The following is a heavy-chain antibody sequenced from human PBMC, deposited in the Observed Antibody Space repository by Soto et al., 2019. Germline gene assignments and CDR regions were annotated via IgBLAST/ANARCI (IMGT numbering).Heavy chain of an antibody. CDR2: MNPNSGNT. J-gene: IGHJ6*02. CDR1: GYTFTSYD. D-gene: IGHD5-12*01. V-gene: IGHV1-8*01. Sequence: ASVKVSCKASGYTFTSYDIHWVRQATGQGLEWMGWMNPNSGNTGYAQKFQGRVTMTRNTSISTAYIELSSLRSEDRAVYYCARVGSGYYYYHYGMEVWGQGNTVTVSS. CDR3: ARVGSGYYYYHYGMEV.